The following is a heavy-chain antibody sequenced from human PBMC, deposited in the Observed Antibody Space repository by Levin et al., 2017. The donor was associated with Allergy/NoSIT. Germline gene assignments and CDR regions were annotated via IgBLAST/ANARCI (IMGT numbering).Heavy chain of an antibody. CDR1: GFTFSSYS. V-gene: IGHV3-48*01. CDR3: ARFVEYCSGGSCPEKYDY. J-gene: IGHJ4*02. Sequence: GGSLRLSCAASGFTFSSYSMNWVRQAPGKGLEWVSYISSSSSTIYYADSVKGRFTISRDNAKNSLYLQMNSLRAEDTAVYYCARFVEYCSGGSCPEKYDYWGQGTLVTVSS. D-gene: IGHD2-15*01. CDR2: ISSSSSTI.